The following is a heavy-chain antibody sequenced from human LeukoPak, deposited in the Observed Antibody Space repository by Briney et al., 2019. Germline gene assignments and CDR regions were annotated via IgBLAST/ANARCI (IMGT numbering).Heavy chain of an antibody. CDR2: ISWNSGSI. CDR1: GFTFSSYG. D-gene: IGHD6-19*01. Sequence: GGTLRLSCAASGFTFSSYGMSWVRQAPGKGLEWVSGISWNSGSIGYADSVKGRFTISRDNAKNSLYLQMNSLRAEDTALYYCAKGSSGWFPNWFDPWGQGTLVTVSS. CDR3: AKGSSGWFPNWFDP. J-gene: IGHJ5*02. V-gene: IGHV3-9*01.